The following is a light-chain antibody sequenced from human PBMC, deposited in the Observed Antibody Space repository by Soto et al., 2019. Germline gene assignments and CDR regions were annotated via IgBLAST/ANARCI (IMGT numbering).Light chain of an antibody. J-gene: IGLJ2*01. CDR2: EVT. Sequence: QSALTQPASVSGSPGQSISISCTGTSSDVGTYNLLSWYQQHPGKAPKLIIYEVTERPSGVSDRFSGSKSGSTASLTISGLQTEDEADYYCGSYASATLIFGGGTKVTVL. CDR3: GSYASATLI. V-gene: IGLV2-14*02. CDR1: SSDVGTYNL.